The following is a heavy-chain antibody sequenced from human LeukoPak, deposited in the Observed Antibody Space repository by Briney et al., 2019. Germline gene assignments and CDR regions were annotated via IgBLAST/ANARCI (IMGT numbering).Heavy chain of an antibody. D-gene: IGHD3-10*01. CDR2: IYPGDSDT. CDR1: GYSFTSYW. J-gene: IGHJ5*02. V-gene: IGHV5-51*01. CDR3: ATRITTNWFDP. Sequence: GESLKISCKGSGYSFTSYWIGWGRQMPGKGLEWRGIIYPGDSDTRYSPSFQGQVTISADKSISTAYLQWSSLKASGTAMYYCATRITTNWFDPWGQGTLVTVSS.